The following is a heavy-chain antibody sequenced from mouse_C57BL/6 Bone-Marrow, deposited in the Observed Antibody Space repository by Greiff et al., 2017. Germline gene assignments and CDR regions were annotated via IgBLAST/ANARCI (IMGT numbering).Heavy chain of an antibody. CDR1: GYSITSGYY. CDR3: ARDLRASGY. Sequence: DVQLQESGPGLVKPSQSLSLTCSVTGYSITSGYYWNWIRQFPGNKLEWMGYISYDGSNNYNPSLKNRISITRDTSKNQFFLKLNSVTTEDTATYYCARDLRASGYWGQGTTLTVSS. CDR2: ISYDGSN. J-gene: IGHJ2*01. V-gene: IGHV3-6*01. D-gene: IGHD3-3*01.